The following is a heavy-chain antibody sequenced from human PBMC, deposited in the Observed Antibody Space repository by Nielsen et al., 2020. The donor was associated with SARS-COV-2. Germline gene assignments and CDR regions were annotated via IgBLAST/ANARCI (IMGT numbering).Heavy chain of an antibody. V-gene: IGHV3-11*03. CDR3: AAGTYYYDSSGYY. CDR2: IGSSSSYT. D-gene: IGHD3-22*01. CDR1: GFTFSDYY. Sequence: GGSLRLSCAASGFTFSDYYMSWIRQAPGKGLEWVSYIGSSSSYTNYADSVKGRFTISRDNAKNSLYLQMNSLRAEDTAAYYCAAGTYYYDSSGYYWGQGTLVTVSS. J-gene: IGHJ4*02.